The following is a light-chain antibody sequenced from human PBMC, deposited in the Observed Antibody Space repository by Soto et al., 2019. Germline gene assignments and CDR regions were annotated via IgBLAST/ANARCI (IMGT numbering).Light chain of an antibody. J-gene: IGKJ4*01. V-gene: IGKV1-27*01. CDR3: QKYHSAPLT. Sequence: DIQMTQSPSSLSASVGDRVTITCRASQGISNYLAWYQQKPGKVPKLLIYAASTLQSGVPSRFSGSGSGTDFTLTIRSMHTEDVATYSCQKYHSAPLTFGGGTKVDIK. CDR2: AAS. CDR1: QGISNY.